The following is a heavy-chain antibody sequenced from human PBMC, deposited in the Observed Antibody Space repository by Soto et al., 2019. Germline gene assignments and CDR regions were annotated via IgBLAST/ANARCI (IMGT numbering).Heavy chain of an antibody. Sequence: SVKVSCKASGYTFTSYGISWVRQAPGQGLEWMGGIIPIFGTANYAQKFQGRVTITADESTSTAYMELSSLRSEDTAVYYCARGRRGYSYDYDAFDIWGQGTMVTVSS. V-gene: IGHV1-69*13. CDR1: GYTFTSYG. CDR2: IIPIFGTA. CDR3: ARGRRGYSYDYDAFDI. J-gene: IGHJ3*02. D-gene: IGHD5-18*01.